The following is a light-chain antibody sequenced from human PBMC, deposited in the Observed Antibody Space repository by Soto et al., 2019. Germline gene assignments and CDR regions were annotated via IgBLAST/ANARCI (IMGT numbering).Light chain of an antibody. CDR1: SSNIGSNT. Sequence: QSVLTQPPSASGTPGQRVTMSCSGGSSNIGSNTVSWYQHLPGTAPQLLIYSDTQRASGVADRFSGSKSGTSAPLAISGLQSDDEADYYCAAWDDRLNGALFGTGTKLTVL. J-gene: IGLJ1*01. CDR2: SDT. V-gene: IGLV1-44*01. CDR3: AAWDDRLNGAL.